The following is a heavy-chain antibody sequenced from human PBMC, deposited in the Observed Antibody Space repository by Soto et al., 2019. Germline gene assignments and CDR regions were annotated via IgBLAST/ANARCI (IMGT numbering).Heavy chain of an antibody. Sequence: SETLALTCAVSGGSGGGSSYSWGWVRQSPGKGLEWVGTIYSNDNTHYNPSLLSRVTISVDTSKNEFSLRLNSVTAADTAVYYCARTYYYDSSGYYYPRGAWFDPWGQGTLVTVS. D-gene: IGHD3-22*01. CDR1: GGSGGGSSYS. CDR2: IYSNDNT. CDR3: ARTYYYDSSGYYYPRGAWFDP. V-gene: IGHV4-39*01. J-gene: IGHJ5*02.